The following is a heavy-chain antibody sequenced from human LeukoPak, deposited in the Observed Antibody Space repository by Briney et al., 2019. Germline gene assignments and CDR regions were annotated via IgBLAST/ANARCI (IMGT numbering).Heavy chain of an antibody. D-gene: IGHD6-6*01. CDR2: INTNTGNP. J-gene: IGHJ4*02. CDR3: AREGGLYSSSSSWGLFDY. V-gene: IGHV7-4-1*02. Sequence: ASVKVSCKASGYTFTSYGISWVRQAPGQGLEWMGWINTNTGNPTYAQGFTGRFVFSLDTSVSTAYLQISSLKAEDTAVYYCAREGGLYSSSSSWGLFDYWGQGTLVTVSS. CDR1: GYTFTSYG.